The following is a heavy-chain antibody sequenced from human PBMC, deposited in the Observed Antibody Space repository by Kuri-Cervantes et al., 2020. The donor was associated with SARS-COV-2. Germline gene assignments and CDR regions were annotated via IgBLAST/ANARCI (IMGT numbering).Heavy chain of an antibody. V-gene: IGHV4-39*07. J-gene: IGHJ5*02. D-gene: IGHD6-6*01. CDR3: ARDSSSFLLNWFDP. CDR1: VGSISSSSHY. CDR2: INHSGRT. Sequence: GSLRLPCTVCVGSISSSSHYWGWIRQPPGKGREWIGEINHSGRTNYNPSLKSRVTISVDTSKNQFSLKLSSVTAADTAVYYCARDSSSFLLNWFDPWGQGTLVTVSS.